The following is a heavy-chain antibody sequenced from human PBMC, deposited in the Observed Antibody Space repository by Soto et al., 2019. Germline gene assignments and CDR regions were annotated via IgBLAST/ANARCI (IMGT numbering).Heavy chain of an antibody. CDR3: ARMGTAATDYYYYGMDV. Sequence: LGESLKISCKGSGYSFTSYWISWVRQMPGKGLEWMGRIDPSDSYTNYSPSFQGHVTISADKSISTAYLQWSSLKASDTAMYYCARMGTAATDYYYYGMDVWGQGTTVTVSS. J-gene: IGHJ6*02. V-gene: IGHV5-10-1*01. D-gene: IGHD6-13*01. CDR1: GYSFTSYW. CDR2: IDPSDSYT.